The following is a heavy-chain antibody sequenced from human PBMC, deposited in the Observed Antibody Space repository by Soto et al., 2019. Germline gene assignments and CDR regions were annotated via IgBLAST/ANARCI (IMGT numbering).Heavy chain of an antibody. V-gene: IGHV4-34*01. CDR1: GGSFSGYY. J-gene: IGHJ4*02. Sequence: QVQLQQWGAGLLKPSETLSLTCAVYGGSFSGYYWSWISQPPGKGLEWIGEINNSGSTNYNPSLKSLVTRSVDTSKNQFSLTLSSVTAADTAVYYCARGTGYCSGGSCLLAYWGKGTLVTVSS. D-gene: IGHD2-15*01. CDR3: ARGTGYCSGGSCLLAY. CDR2: INNSGST.